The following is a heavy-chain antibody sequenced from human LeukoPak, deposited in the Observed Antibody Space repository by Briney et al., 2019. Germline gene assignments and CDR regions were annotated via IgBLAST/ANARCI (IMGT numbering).Heavy chain of an antibody. CDR2: INHSGST. CDR1: GGSFSGYY. D-gene: IGHD6-19*01. V-gene: IGHV4-34*01. CDR3: ASPVSGSSGGYYNY. J-gene: IGHJ4*02. Sequence: SETLSLTCAVYGGSFSGYYWSWIRQPPGKGLEWIGEINHSGSTNYNPSLKSRVTISEDTSKNQFSLKLSSVTAADTAVYYCASPVSGSSGGYYNYWGQGTLVTVSS.